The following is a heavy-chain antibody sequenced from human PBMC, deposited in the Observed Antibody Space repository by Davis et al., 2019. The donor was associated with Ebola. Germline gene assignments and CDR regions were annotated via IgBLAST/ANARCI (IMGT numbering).Heavy chain of an antibody. J-gene: IGHJ2*01. CDR3: ARLTTYYYDSSGYKTYWYFDL. CDR2: IYYSGST. V-gene: IGHV4-31*03. Sequence: SETLSLTCTVSGGSISSGGYYWSWIRQHPGKGLEWIGYIYYSGSTYYNPSLKSRVTISVDTSKNQFSLKLSSVTAADTAVYYCARLTTYYYDSSGYKTYWYFDLWGRGTLVTVSS. CDR1: GGSISSGGYY. D-gene: IGHD3-22*01.